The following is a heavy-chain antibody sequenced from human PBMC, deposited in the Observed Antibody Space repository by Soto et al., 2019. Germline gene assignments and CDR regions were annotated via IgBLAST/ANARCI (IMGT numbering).Heavy chain of an antibody. CDR1: GYTFTTYW. CDR3: ARRYSDSRTDY. Sequence: EVQLVQSGAEVKKPGESLRISCQTSGYTFTTYWITWVRQVPGKGLEWMGRIDPSDSYTNYGPSFQGHVTISVDKSISTAYLQWSSLKASDTAMYYCARRYSDSRTDYWGRGTLVTVSS. CDR2: IDPSDSYT. D-gene: IGHD3-9*01. J-gene: IGHJ4*02. V-gene: IGHV5-10-1*03.